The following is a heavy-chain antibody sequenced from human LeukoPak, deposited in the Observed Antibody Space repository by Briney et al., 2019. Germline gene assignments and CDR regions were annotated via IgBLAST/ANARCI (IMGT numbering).Heavy chain of an antibody. J-gene: IGHJ4*02. CDR2: ISAYNGNT. CDR3: ARDSTGWDLQTTRTDFDY. D-gene: IGHD1-26*01. Sequence: ASVKVSCKASGYTFTSYGISWVRQAPGQGLEWMGWISAYNGNTNYAQKLQGRVTMTTDTSTSTAYMELRSLRSDDTAVYYCARDSTGWDLQTTRTDFDYWGQGTLVTVSS. V-gene: IGHV1-18*01. CDR1: GYTFTSYG.